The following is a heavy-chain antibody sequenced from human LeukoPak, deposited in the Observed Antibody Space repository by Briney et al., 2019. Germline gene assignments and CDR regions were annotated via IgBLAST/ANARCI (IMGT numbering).Heavy chain of an antibody. J-gene: IGHJ4*02. CDR3: ASYDSSTGRLDY. CDR2: ISYDGSNK. D-gene: IGHD3-22*01. V-gene: IGHV3-30*03. CDR1: GFTFSSYG. Sequence: GGSLRLSCAASGFTFSSYGMHWVRQAPGRGLEWVAVISYDGSNKYYADPVKGRFTISRDNSKNTLYPQMNSLRAEDTALYYCASYDSSTGRLDYWGQGTLVTVSS.